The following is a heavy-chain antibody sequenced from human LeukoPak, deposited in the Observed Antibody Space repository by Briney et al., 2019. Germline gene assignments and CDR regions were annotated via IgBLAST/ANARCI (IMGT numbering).Heavy chain of an antibody. CDR1: GFTFSSYW. CDR3: ARALQWLPYAFDI. V-gene: IGHV3-74*01. CDR2: INSDGSST. Sequence: GGSLRLSCAASGFTFSSYWMHWVRQAPGKGLVWVSRINSDGSSTSYADSVKGRFIISRDNAKNTLYLQMSSLRAEDTAVYYCARALQWLPYAFDIWGQGTMVTVSS. J-gene: IGHJ3*02. D-gene: IGHD6-19*01.